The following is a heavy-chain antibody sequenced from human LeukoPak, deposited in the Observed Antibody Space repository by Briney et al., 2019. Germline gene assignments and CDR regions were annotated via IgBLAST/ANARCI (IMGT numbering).Heavy chain of an antibody. Sequence: PGRYLRLSCAASGFTFSTYAMHWVRQAPGRGLEWVAVISYDGSNEYYADSVKGRFTISRDNSKNTLYLQVNSLRAEDTAVYYCARDNWSFDYWGQGTLVTVSS. J-gene: IGHJ4*02. D-gene: IGHD1-20*01. V-gene: IGHV3-30-3*01. CDR1: GFTFSTYA. CDR2: ISYDGSNE. CDR3: ARDNWSFDY.